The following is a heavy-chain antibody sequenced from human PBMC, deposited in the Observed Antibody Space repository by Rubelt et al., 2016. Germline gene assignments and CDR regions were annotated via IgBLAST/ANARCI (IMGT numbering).Heavy chain of an antibody. CDR1: GFTFSSYW. D-gene: IGHD1-26*01. V-gene: IGHV3-7*01. Sequence: EVQLVESGGGLVKPGGSLRLSCAASGFTFSSYWMSWVRQDPGKGLEWVANINQDGGRQYYVDSVKVRVTIPRDNAKNSLFLQMNSLRGEETAVYYCASIVGATKTVDYWGQGTLVTVSS. CDR2: INQDGGRQ. J-gene: IGHJ4*02. CDR3: ASIVGATKTVDY.